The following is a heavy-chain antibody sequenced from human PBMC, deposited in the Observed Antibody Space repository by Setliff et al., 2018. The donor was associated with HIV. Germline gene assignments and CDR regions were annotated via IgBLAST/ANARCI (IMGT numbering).Heavy chain of an antibody. CDR3: ARSPAGAVARGYGMDV. D-gene: IGHD2-21*01. V-gene: IGHV4-30-4*08. J-gene: IGHJ6*02. Sequence: SETLSLTCTVSGGSISSGDYYWSWIRQPPGKGLAWIGYIYYSGSTYYNPSLKSRVTISVDTSKNLFSLKLSSVTAADTAVYYCARSPAGAVARGYGMDVWGQGTTVTVSS. CDR1: GGSISSGDYY. CDR2: IYYSGST.